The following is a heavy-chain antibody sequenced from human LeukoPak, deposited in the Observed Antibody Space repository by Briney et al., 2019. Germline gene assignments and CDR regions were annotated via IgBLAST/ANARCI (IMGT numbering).Heavy chain of an antibody. CDR3: AKVAQRRYNGGRDQEYFHH. CDR2: ISGSGHST. Sequence: GGSLRLSCAASGFTFTNYALHWVRQAPGKGLEWVSSISGSGHSTDYADSVKGRFTISRYSSKSTVYLQMNSLRAEDTAVYYCAKVAQRRYNGGRDQEYFHHWGQGTLVTVSS. CDR1: GFTFTNYA. V-gene: IGHV3-23*01. J-gene: IGHJ1*01. D-gene: IGHD6-19*01.